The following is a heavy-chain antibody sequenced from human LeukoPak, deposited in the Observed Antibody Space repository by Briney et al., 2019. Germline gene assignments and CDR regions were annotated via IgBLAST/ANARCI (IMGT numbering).Heavy chain of an antibody. V-gene: IGHV3-30*03. J-gene: IGHJ5*02. D-gene: IGHD2-15*01. Sequence: YYADSVKGRFTISRDNSKNTLYLQMNSLRAEDTAVYYCARKVHCSGGGCDQAWGRGTLVTVSS. CDR3: ARKVHCSGGGCDQA.